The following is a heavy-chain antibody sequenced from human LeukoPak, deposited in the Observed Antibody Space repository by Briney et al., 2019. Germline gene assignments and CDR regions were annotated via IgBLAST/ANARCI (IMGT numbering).Heavy chain of an antibody. D-gene: IGHD6-19*01. CDR1: GFTFSNYG. Sequence: PGGSLRLSCAASGFTFSNYGMHWVRQVPGKGLEWVAAIWFDGIRRYYADSVKGRLTISRDNSKNTLYLQMNSLRAEDTAVYYCARDRSSGWYVYDYWGQGTLVTVSS. J-gene: IGHJ4*02. CDR3: ARDRSSGWYVYDY. CDR2: IWFDGIRR. V-gene: IGHV3-33*01.